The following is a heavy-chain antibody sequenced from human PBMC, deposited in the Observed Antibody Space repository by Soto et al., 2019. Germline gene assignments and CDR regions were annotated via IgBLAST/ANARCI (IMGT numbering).Heavy chain of an antibody. J-gene: IGHJ6*02. CDR1: GFTFSSYS. V-gene: IGHV3-21*01. D-gene: IGHD3-3*01. CDR3: ARDGVVRVSYGMDV. Sequence: EVQLVESGGGLVKPGGSLRLSCAASGFTFSSYSMNWVRQAPGKGLEWVSSISSSSSYIYYADSVKGRFTISRDNAKNSLYLQMNSLRAEDTAVYYCARDGVVRVSYGMDVWGLGTTVTVSS. CDR2: ISSSSSYI.